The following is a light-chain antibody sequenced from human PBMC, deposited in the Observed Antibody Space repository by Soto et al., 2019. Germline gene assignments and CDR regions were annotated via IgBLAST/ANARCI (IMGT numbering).Light chain of an antibody. J-gene: IGKJ1*01. CDR2: GIS. V-gene: IGKV3-15*01. CDR3: QQYNNWPRT. Sequence: EIVMTQSPATLSVSPGERGTLSCRASQSIRSNLAWYQQKPGQAPRLLIYGISTRATGIPGRFSGSGSGTEFTLTISSLQSEDFAVYYCQQYNNWPRTFGQGTKVEIK. CDR1: QSIRSN.